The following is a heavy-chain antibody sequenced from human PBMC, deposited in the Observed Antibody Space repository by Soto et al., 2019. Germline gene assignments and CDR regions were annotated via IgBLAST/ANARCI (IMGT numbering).Heavy chain of an antibody. D-gene: IGHD4-4*01. CDR1: GRTFSSFA. CDR2: IIPIFGTA. V-gene: IGHV1-69*13. Sequence: SVKVSCKASGRTFSSFAISWVPQAPGQGLEWMGGIIPIFGTANYAQKFQGRVTITADESTSTAYMELSSVRSEDTAVYYCARELRGDDYSNYGAAGMEVWGQGTLVNVST. J-gene: IGHJ4*02. CDR3: ARELRGDDYSNYGAAGMEV.